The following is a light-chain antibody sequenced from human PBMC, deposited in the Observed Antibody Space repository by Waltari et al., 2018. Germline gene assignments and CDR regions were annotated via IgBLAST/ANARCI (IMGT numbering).Light chain of an antibody. CDR1: SFRNYY. CDR3: NSRDSSGRQWV. CDR2: GKN. J-gene: IGLJ3*02. Sequence: SSELTQDPAVSVALGQTVRITCQGDSFRNYYASWYQQKPGQAPVLVIFGKNNRPSGIPDRFSGSSSGNTASLTIAGAQAEDEADYYCNSRDSSGRQWVFGGGTKVTVL. V-gene: IGLV3-19*01.